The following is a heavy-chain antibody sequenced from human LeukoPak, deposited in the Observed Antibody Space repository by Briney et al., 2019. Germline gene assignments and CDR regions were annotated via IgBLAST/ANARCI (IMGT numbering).Heavy chain of an antibody. CDR2: ITGSTGST. CDR1: GFTFSSYA. D-gene: IGHD1-26*01. Sequence: GGSLRFSCAASGFTFSSYAMTWVRQPPGKGLEGVSSITGSTGSTYYADSVKGRFTISRDNSKNTLYLQMNSLRAEDTAVYYCAKRYSGSSGLYNFDYWGQGTLVTVSS. CDR3: AKRYSGSSGLYNFDY. V-gene: IGHV3-23*01. J-gene: IGHJ4*02.